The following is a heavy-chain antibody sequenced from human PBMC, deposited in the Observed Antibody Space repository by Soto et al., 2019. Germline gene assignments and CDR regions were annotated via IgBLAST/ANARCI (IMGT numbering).Heavy chain of an antibody. CDR3: AKNCGGDCYTNFDF. Sequence: GGSLRLSCAASGFTFSSYAMSWVRQTPGMGLEWVSAIGGSGGTTYYPDSVKGRFTISRDNSKNTPYLQMNSLGAEDTAVYYCAKNCGGDCYTNFDFWGQGTLVTVSS. CDR1: GFTFSSYA. J-gene: IGHJ4*02. D-gene: IGHD2-21*02. CDR2: IGGSGGTT. V-gene: IGHV3-23*01.